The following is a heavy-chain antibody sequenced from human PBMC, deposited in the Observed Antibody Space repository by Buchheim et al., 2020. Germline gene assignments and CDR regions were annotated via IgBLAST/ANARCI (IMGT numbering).Heavy chain of an antibody. CDR3: ATRYS. CDR2: IVPIFGST. CDR1: GGTFRASD. J-gene: IGHJ5*02. Sequence: QVQLVQSGAEVKKPGSSVKVSCKASGGTFRASDITWVRQGPGQGLEWMGGIVPIFGSTNFAQKVQGRVTVTADDSTGTQSLELISLTPDDTAVYYCATRYSWGQGTL. D-gene: IGHD2-21*01. V-gene: IGHV1-69*01.